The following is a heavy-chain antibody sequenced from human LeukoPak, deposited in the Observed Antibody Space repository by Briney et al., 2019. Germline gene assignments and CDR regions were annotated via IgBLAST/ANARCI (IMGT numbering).Heavy chain of an antibody. CDR1: GGSISSSSYY. CDR3: ARRVYYDFWSGRNHNWFDP. Sequence: SETLSLTCTVSGGSISSSSYYWGWIRQPPGKGLEWIGSIYYSGSTYYNPSLKSRVTISVDTSKNQFSLKLSSVTAAGTAVYYCARRVYYDFWSGRNHNWFDPWGQGTLVTVSS. D-gene: IGHD3-3*01. CDR2: IYYSGST. V-gene: IGHV4-39*01. J-gene: IGHJ5*02.